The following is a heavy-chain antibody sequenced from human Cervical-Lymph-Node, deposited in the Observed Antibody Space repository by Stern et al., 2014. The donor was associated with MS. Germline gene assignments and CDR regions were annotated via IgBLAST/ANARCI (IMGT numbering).Heavy chain of an antibody. D-gene: IGHD1-14*01. V-gene: IGHV3-9*01. CDR2: ISWNSDNI. J-gene: IGHJ6*02. Sequence: EVQLVESGGGLVQPGRSLRLSCVASGFRFAEYNMHWVRQAPGTGLEWVSGISWNSDNIGYAASVKGRFTISRDNAKNSLYLQMDSLRAEDTALYYCASNPFYYYGLDVWGQGTTVTVSS. CDR3: ASNPFYYYGLDV. CDR1: GFRFAEYN.